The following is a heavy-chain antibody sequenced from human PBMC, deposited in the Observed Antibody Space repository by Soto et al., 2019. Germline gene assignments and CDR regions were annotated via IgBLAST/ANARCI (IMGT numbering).Heavy chain of an antibody. CDR1: GFTFTSSA. CDR3: AAGQNYDYVWGSYRSFDY. J-gene: IGHJ4*02. V-gene: IGHV1-58*02. D-gene: IGHD3-16*02. Sequence: ASVKVSCKASGFTFTSSAMQWVRQARGQRLEWIGWIVVGSGNPNYAQKFQERVTITRDMSTSTAYMELSSLRSEDTAVYYCAAGQNYDYVWGSYRSFDYWGQGTLVTVSS. CDR2: IVVGSGNP.